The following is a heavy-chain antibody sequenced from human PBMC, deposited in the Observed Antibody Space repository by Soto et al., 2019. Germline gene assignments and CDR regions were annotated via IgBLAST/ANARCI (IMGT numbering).Heavy chain of an antibody. CDR1: GFTFSSYA. CDR3: AVKDTAISH. J-gene: IGHJ4*02. Sequence: QVQLVESGGGVVQPGRSLRLSCAASGFTFSSYAMHWVRQAPGKGLEWVAVISYDGSNKYYADSVKGRFTISRDNSKNTLYLQMNSLRAEDTAVYYCAVKDTAISHWGQGTLVTVSS. CDR2: ISYDGSNK. V-gene: IGHV3-30-3*01. D-gene: IGHD5-18*01.